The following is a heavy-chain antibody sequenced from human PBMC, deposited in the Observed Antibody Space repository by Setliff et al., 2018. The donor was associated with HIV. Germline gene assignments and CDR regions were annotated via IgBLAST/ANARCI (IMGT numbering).Heavy chain of an antibody. V-gene: IGHV4-4*09. CDR1: GGSISSYY. CDR3: ASPPYSSSWYFDY. Sequence: SETLSLTCTVSGGSISSYYWSWIRQPPGKGLEWLGHIYSSGSTNYNPSLKSRVTISVDTSKNQFSLKVNSVTAADTAVYYCASPPYSSSWYFDYWGQGTLVTVSS. J-gene: IGHJ4*02. CDR2: IYSSGST. D-gene: IGHD6-13*01.